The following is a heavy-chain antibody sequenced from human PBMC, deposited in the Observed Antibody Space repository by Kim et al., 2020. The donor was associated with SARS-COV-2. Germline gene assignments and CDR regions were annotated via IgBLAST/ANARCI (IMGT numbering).Heavy chain of an antibody. CDR3: TSDREGVIIAAAGKTRFDY. Sequence: GGSLRLSCAASGFTFSGSAMHWVRQASGKGLEWVGRIRSKANSYATAYAASVKGRFTISRDDSKNTAYLQMNSLKTEDTAVYYCTSDREGVIIAAAGKTRFDYWGQGTLVTVSS. D-gene: IGHD6-13*01. CDR1: GFTFSGSA. J-gene: IGHJ4*02. CDR2: IRSKANSYAT. V-gene: IGHV3-73*01.